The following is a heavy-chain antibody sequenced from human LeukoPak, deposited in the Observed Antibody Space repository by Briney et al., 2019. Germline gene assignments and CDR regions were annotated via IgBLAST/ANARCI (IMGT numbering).Heavy chain of an antibody. J-gene: IGHJ4*02. CDR1: GFTFSSYW. V-gene: IGHV4-34*01. CDR2: INHSGST. D-gene: IGHD1-26*01. CDR3: ARGGRVPGY. Sequence: PGGSLRLSCAASGFTFSSYWMSWVRQPPGKGLEWIGEINHSGSTNYNPSLKSRVTISVDTSKNQFSLKLSSVTAADTAVYYCARGGRVPGYWGQGTLVTDSS.